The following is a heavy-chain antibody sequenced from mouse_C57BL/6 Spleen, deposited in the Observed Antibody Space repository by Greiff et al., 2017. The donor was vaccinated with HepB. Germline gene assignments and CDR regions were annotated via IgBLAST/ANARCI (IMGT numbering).Heavy chain of an antibody. V-gene: IGHV1-47*01. CDR1: GYTFTTYP. CDR3: AMGRGFAY. CDR2: FHPYNDDT. J-gene: IGHJ3*01. D-gene: IGHD4-1*01. Sequence: GAELVKPVGGVRVSCKASGYTFTTYPIEWMKQNHGKSLEWIGNFHPYNDDTKYNEKFKGKATLTVEKSSSTVYLELSRLTSDDSAVYYCAMGRGFAYWGQGTLVTVSA.